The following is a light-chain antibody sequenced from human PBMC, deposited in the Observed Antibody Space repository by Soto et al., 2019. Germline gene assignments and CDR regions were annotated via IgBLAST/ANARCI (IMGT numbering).Light chain of an antibody. CDR2: DAS. V-gene: IGKV3-15*01. Sequence: EVVMTQSPATLSVSPGERATLSCSASQSVRSNLVWYQQKPGQAPRLLIYDASTRATGIPGRFSGSGSGTEFTLIISSLQSDDFALYFCQQCNNFPYTFGHGTNLEIK. J-gene: IGKJ2*01. CDR3: QQCNNFPYT. CDR1: QSVRSN.